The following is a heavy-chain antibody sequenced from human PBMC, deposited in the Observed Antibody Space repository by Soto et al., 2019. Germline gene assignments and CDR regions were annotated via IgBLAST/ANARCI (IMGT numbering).Heavy chain of an antibody. Sequence: QITLKESGPTLVKPTQTLTLTCSFSGFSLSTSGVGVGWVRQAPGEAPQWLALIYWSDDKPYTPSLKTRLTVTKDTSKNQVVLTMTNMDPVDTATYVCANEKSGRGTEPVDYWGPGIRVTVSS. CDR1: GFSLSTSGVG. CDR3: ANEKSGRGTEPVDY. D-gene: IGHD1-1*01. CDR2: IYWSDDK. V-gene: IGHV2-5*01. J-gene: IGHJ4*02.